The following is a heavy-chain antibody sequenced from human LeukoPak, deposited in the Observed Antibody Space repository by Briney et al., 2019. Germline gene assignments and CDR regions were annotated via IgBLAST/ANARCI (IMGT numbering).Heavy chain of an antibody. CDR2: INPNGGGT. V-gene: IGHV1-2*02. CDR1: GYTFSGYH. Sequence: GASVKVSCKASGYTFSGYHMHWVRQAPGQGLEWMGWINPNGGGTKYAEKFQGRVTMTRDTSISTAYMELSSLRSDDTAMYYCARDLRDYDFWSGYFWAFDYWGQGTLVTVSS. J-gene: IGHJ4*02. CDR3: ARDLRDYDFWSGYFWAFDY. D-gene: IGHD3-3*01.